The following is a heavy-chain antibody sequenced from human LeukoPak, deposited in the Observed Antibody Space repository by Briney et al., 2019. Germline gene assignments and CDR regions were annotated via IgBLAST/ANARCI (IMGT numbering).Heavy chain of an antibody. J-gene: IGHJ4*02. CDR1: GYTFTHQW. D-gene: IGHD3-10*01. Sequence: GESLKISCKAPGYTFTHQWIGGVRRTSGRGLEGLGIFHLRDSDTTYRPPFQGHVSISADTSINTASLEWSRLEASDAAIYCCARHSDVIGAIWGQGTLVTVSS. CDR2: FHLRDSDT. V-gene: IGHV5-51*01. CDR3: ARHSDVIGAI.